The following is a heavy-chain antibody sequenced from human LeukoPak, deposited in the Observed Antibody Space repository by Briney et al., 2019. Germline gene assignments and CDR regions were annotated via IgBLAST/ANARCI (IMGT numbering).Heavy chain of an antibody. Sequence: SETLSLTCTVSGGSISSTSYYWGWIRQPPGKSLEWIASIYHSGNTYYNPSLKSQVTISVDTSKNQFSLKLSSVTAADTAMYYCARRRGRYSGDAFDIWGQGTMVTVSS. V-gene: IGHV4-39*07. CDR3: ARRRGRYSGDAFDI. D-gene: IGHD1-26*01. CDR1: GGSISSTSYY. CDR2: IYHSGNT. J-gene: IGHJ3*02.